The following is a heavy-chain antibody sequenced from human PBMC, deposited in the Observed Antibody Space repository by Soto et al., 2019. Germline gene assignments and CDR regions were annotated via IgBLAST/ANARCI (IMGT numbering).Heavy chain of an antibody. V-gene: IGHV3-48*03. D-gene: IGHD3-22*01. CDR2: ISSSGDTT. J-gene: IGHJ4*02. CDR1: GFTFSTSE. Sequence: PXGSLRLSCAASGFTFSTSEMSWVRQAPGKGLEWISHISSSGDTTYYADSVKGRFTISRDNANHSLLLQMNSLRVADTAVYYCARWEVVTGLDYWGQGTLVTVSS. CDR3: ARWEVVTGLDY.